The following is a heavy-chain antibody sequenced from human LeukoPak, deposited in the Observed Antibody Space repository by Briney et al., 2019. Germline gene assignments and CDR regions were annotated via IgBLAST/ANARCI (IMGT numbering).Heavy chain of an antibody. J-gene: IGHJ5*02. D-gene: IGHD7-27*01. CDR1: GFTFSDYY. V-gene: IGHV3-11*01. CDR3: AGDVRGRTPLKLGMKWFDP. Sequence: GGSLRLSCAASGFTFSDYYMSWIRQTPGKGLEWLAYISNSADTRKYADSVTGRFTISRDNAKNSVFLQMNSLRAEDSGVYYCAGDVRGRTPLKLGMKWFDPWGQGTRVTVSS. CDR2: ISNSADTR.